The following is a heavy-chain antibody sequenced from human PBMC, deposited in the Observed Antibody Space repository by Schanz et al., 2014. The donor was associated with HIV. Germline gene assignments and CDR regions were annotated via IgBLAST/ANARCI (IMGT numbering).Heavy chain of an antibody. CDR1: GFTFSSYA. Sequence: EVQLVESGGGLVQPGGSLRLSCAASGFTFSSYAMSWVRQAPGKGLEWVSGISGNGGHTWYADSVKGRFTISRDNPKNMLYLQMNSLRAEDTAVYYCALSRPSGYGGSWYFDLWGRGTLVAVSS. D-gene: IGHD2-15*01. CDR2: ISGNGGHT. CDR3: ALSRPSGYGGSWYFDL. V-gene: IGHV3-23*04. J-gene: IGHJ2*01.